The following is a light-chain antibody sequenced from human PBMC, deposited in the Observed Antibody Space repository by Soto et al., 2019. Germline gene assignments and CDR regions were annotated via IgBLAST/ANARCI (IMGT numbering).Light chain of an antibody. CDR2: EVS. CDR3: LLYYGGSYV. Sequence: QSVLTQPASVSGSPGQSITISCTGTSSDVGGYNYVSWYQQHPGKAPKLMIYEVSNRPSGVSNRFSGSKSGNTASLTISGLQAEDEADYYCLLYYGGSYVFGAGTQLTVL. CDR1: SSDVGGYNY. J-gene: IGLJ7*01. V-gene: IGLV2-14*01.